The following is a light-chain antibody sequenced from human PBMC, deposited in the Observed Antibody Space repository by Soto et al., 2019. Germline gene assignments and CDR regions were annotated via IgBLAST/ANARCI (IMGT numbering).Light chain of an antibody. CDR1: QSVLYSSNNKNY. J-gene: IGKJ1*01. CDR2: WAS. V-gene: IGKV4-1*01. CDR3: QHYYITPPWT. Sequence: DIVLTQSPDSLAVSLDERATINCKYSQSVLYSSNNKNYLAWYQQKPGQPPKLLIYWASTRESGVPDRFSGSGSGTDFTLTISSLQAEDVAVYYCQHYYITPPWTFGQGTKVDIK.